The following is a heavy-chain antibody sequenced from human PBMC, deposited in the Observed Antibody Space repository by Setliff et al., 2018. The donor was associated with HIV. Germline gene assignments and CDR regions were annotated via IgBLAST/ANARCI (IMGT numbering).Heavy chain of an antibody. V-gene: IGHV4-30-2*05. J-gene: IGHJ3*02. CDR3: ARDATGPESFDI. CDR2: IYHSGST. CDR1: GGSISSGGYS. D-gene: IGHD3-9*01. Sequence: SETLSLTCAVSGGSISSGGYSWSWIRQPPGKGLEWIGYIYHSGSTNYNPSLKSRVTISVDKSKNQFSLKLSSVTAADTAVYYCARDATGPESFDIWGQGTMVTVSS.